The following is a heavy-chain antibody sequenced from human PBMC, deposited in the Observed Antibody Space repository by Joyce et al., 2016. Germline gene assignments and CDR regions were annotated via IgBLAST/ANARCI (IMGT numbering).Heavy chain of an antibody. V-gene: IGHV4-30-2*01. Sequence: QLQLQESGSGLVKPSQTLSLTCTVTGDSLSSGYYSWGWVRQPPGKGLEWIGHIFDSGGTYYNPSLTSRVTMSVDRSKNQFSLQLSSVTAADSAVYYCARQNWSSNWFDPWGQGALVTVSS. CDR2: IFDSGGT. CDR1: GDSLSSGYYS. J-gene: IGHJ5*02. CDR3: ARQNWSSNWFDP. D-gene: IGHD1-1*01.